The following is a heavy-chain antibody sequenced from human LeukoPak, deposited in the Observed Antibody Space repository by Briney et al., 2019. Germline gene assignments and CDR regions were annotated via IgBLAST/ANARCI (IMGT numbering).Heavy chain of an antibody. CDR1: GYTFTGYY. Sequence: ASVKVSCKASGYTFTGYYMHWVRQAPGQGLEWMGWINPNSGGTNYAQKFQGRVTMTRDTSISTAYMELSRLRSDDTAVYYCAGDYYGEDPLDYWGQGTLVTVSS. CDR3: AGDYYGEDPLDY. V-gene: IGHV1-2*02. D-gene: IGHD4-17*01. CDR2: INPNSGGT. J-gene: IGHJ4*02.